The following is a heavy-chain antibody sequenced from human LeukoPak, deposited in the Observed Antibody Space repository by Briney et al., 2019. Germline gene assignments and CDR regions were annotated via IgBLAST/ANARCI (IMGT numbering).Heavy chain of an antibody. CDR3: ARVRGYASGYYFDY. CDR1: GGSFSGYY. D-gene: IGHD3-10*01. V-gene: IGHV4-34*01. CDR2: INHSGST. Sequence: SETLSLTCAVYGGSFSGYYWSWIRQPPGKGLEWIGEINHSGSTNYSPSLKSRVTISVDTSKNQFSLRLSSVTAADTAVYYCARVRGYASGYYFDYWGQGTLVTVSS. J-gene: IGHJ4*02.